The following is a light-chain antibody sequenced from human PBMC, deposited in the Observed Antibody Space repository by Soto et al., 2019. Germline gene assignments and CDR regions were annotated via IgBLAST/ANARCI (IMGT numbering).Light chain of an antibody. CDR1: QSVSNNY. V-gene: IGKV3-20*01. CDR2: GAS. CDR3: QQYGSSGT. J-gene: IGKJ1*01. Sequence: IVLTQSPDTLSLSPGERATLSCRASQSVSNNYLAWYQQKPGQAPRLLIYGASNGATGIPDRFSGSGSGTDFTLTISRLEPEDFAVYYCQQYGSSGTFGQGTKVDIK.